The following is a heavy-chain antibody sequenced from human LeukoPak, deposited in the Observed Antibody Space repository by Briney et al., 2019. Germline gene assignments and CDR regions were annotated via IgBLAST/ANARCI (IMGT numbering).Heavy chain of an antibody. CDR3: ARWDYYGSGSSRRYYYYMDV. D-gene: IGHD3-10*01. Sequence: SETLSLTCAVYGGSFSGYYWSWIRQPPGKGLEWIGEINHSGSTNYNPPLKSRVTISVDTSKNQFSLKLSSVTAADTAVYYCARWDYYGSGSSRRYYYYMDVWGKGTTVTVSS. V-gene: IGHV4-34*01. CDR1: GGSFSGYY. J-gene: IGHJ6*03. CDR2: INHSGST.